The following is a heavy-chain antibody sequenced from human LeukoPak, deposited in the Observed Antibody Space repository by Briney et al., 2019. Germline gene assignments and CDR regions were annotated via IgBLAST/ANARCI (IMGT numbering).Heavy chain of an antibody. CDR1: GFTFSSYS. CDR3: AKNYYGRSGNFDN. J-gene: IGHJ4*02. V-gene: IGHV3-21*04. CDR2: ISSSSSYI. Sequence: EGSLRLSCAASGFTFSSYSMNWVRQAPGKGLEWVSSISSSSSYIYYADSVKGRFTISRDNAKSSLYLQMNSLRAEDTALYYCAKNYYGRSGNFDNWGQGTLVTVSS. D-gene: IGHD3-22*01.